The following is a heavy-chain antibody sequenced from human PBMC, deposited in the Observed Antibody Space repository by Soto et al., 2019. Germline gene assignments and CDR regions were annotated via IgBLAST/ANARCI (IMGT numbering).Heavy chain of an antibody. CDR1: GFTFSNHW. CDR2: IKQDGSEK. CDR3: ARDWDMDY. D-gene: IGHD2-15*01. V-gene: IGHV3-7*04. Sequence: EVQLVESGGGLVQPGESLRLSCAASGFTFSNHWINWIRQTPGRGLEWLAVIKQDGSEKYYVDSVKGRFTVSRDNAMNSEYLQMNSLRVDDTAVYYCARDWDMDYWGQGTLVTVSS. J-gene: IGHJ4*02.